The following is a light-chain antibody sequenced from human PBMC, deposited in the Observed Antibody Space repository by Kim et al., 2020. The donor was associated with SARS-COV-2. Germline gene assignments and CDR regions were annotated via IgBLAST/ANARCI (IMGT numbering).Light chain of an antibody. CDR2: DAS. V-gene: IGKV1-39*01. Sequence: SASVGDRVTITCRASHNIRFNLNWYQQIPGKAPKVLIYDASTLQSGVPSRFSGSGSGTDFTLTISSLQPEDFATYYCQHSYSPPYSFGQGTKLEI. J-gene: IGKJ2*03. CDR1: HNIRFN. CDR3: QHSYSPPYS.